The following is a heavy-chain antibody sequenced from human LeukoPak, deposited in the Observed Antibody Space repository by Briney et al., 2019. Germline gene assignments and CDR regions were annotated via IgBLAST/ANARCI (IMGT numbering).Heavy chain of an antibody. Sequence: GGSLRLSCAVSGITLSNYGMTWVRQAPGKGLEWVAGISDSGGSTNYADSVKGRFTISRDDPKNTLYLQMNSLRAEDTAVYYCAKPYYYGSGSFNGDHWGQGTLVTVSS. CDR3: AKPYYYGSGSFNGDH. D-gene: IGHD3-10*01. CDR2: ISDSGGST. CDR1: GITLSNYG. V-gene: IGHV3-23*01. J-gene: IGHJ4*02.